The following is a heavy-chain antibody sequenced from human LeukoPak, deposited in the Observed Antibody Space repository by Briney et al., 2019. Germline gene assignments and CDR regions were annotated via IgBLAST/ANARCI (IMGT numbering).Heavy chain of an antibody. CDR2: IYSGDIT. CDR3: TRGGGTYSGAFDI. CDR1: EFTVSSNH. D-gene: IGHD1-26*01. J-gene: IGHJ3*02. V-gene: IGHV3-66*01. Sequence: GGSLRLSCAASEFTVSSNHMSWVRQAPGKGLEWVSVIYSGDITYYADSVKGRFTVSRDNSKNTLFLQMNSLRTEDTAVYYCTRGGGTYSGAFDIWGQGTMVTVSS.